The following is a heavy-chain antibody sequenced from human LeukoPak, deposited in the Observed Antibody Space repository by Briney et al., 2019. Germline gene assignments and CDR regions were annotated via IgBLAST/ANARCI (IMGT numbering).Heavy chain of an antibody. J-gene: IGHJ4*02. D-gene: IGHD6-6*01. CDR1: GFTFDDYA. CDR2: ISWNSGSI. CDR3: AKDWAARLGGFDY. V-gene: IGHV3-9*01. Sequence: GGSLRLSCAASGFTFDDYAMPWVRHAPGKGLEWVSGISWNSGSIGYADSVKGRFTISRDNAKNSLYLQMNSLRAEDTALYYCAKDWAARLGGFDYWGQGTLVTVSS.